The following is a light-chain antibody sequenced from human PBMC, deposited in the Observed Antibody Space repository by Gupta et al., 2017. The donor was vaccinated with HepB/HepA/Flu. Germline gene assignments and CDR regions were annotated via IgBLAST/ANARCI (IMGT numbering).Light chain of an antibody. V-gene: IGLV4-69*01. Sequence: QLVLTQSPSASASLGASVKLTCPLSSGHSSYAIAWHQQQPEKGPRYLMKLNSDGSHSKGDGIPDRFSGSSSGAERYLTISSLQSEDEADYYCQTWGTGTPYVFGTGTKVTVL. CDR1: SGHSSYA. CDR3: QTWGTGTPYV. J-gene: IGLJ1*01. CDR2: LNSDGSH.